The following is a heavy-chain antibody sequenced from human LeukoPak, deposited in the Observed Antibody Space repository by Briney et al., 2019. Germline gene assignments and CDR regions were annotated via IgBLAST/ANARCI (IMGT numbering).Heavy chain of an antibody. J-gene: IGHJ3*02. D-gene: IGHD1-14*01. V-gene: IGHV3-23*01. Sequence: GALLLPCAASAFTFISYAMSCVRQAPGKGLEGVSAISRSGGRTYYADSVKGRFTISRDNSKNTRYLQMNSLRAEDTAVYYCAKGYETDAFDIWGAGTTVTLSP. CDR1: AFTFISYA. CDR2: ISRSGGRT. CDR3: AKGYETDAFDI.